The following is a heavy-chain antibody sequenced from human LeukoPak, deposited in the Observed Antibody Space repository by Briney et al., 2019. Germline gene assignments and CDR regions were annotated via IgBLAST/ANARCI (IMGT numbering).Heavy chain of an antibody. CDR3: ATKLPDKTTVTRGNWFDP. V-gene: IGHV1-69*05. CDR1: GGTFSSYA. CDR2: IIPIFGTA. J-gene: IGHJ5*02. Sequence: SVKVTCKASGGTFSSYAISWVRQAPGQGLEWMGGIIPIFGTANYAQKFQGRVTITTDESTSTAYMELSSLRSEDTAVYYCATKLPDKTTVTRGNWFDPWGQGTLVTVSS. D-gene: IGHD4-11*01.